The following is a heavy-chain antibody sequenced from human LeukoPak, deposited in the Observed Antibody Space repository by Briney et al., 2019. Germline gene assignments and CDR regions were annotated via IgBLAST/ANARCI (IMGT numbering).Heavy chain of an antibody. CDR1: GRSFSGYY. Sequence: SETLSLTCAVYGRSFSGYYWSWIRQPPGKGLEWIGEINHSGSTNYNPSLKSRVTISVDTSKNPFSLKLSSVTAADTAVYYCARSYYGSGSYYITAAAIDYWGQGTLVTVSS. J-gene: IGHJ4*02. D-gene: IGHD3-10*01. V-gene: IGHV4-34*01. CDR2: INHSGST. CDR3: ARSYYGSGSYYITAAAIDY.